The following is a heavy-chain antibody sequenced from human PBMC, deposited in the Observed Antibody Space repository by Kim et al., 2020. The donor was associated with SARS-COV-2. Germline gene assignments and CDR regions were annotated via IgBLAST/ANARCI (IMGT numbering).Heavy chain of an antibody. J-gene: IGHJ5*02. D-gene: IGHD2-8*02. CDR2: IYYSGST. V-gene: IGHV4-39*01. CDR1: GGSISSSSYY. Sequence: SETLSLTCTVSGGSISSSSYYWGWIRQPPGKGLEWIGSIYYSGSTYYNPSLKSRVTISVDTSKNQFSLKLSSVTAADTAVYYCARHFAGTGKSTGGGDWFDPWGQGTLVTVSS. CDR3: ARHFAGTGKSTGGGDWFDP.